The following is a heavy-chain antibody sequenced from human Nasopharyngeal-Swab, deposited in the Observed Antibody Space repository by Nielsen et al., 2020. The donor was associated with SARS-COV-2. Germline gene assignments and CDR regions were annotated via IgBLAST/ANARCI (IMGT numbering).Heavy chain of an antibody. D-gene: IGHD5-24*01. CDR2: INHSGST. J-gene: IGHJ4*02. CDR3: ARGHRRDGYNYGY. CDR1: GLTFSSFW. V-gene: IGHV4-34*01. Sequence: ESLKISCAASGLTFSSFWMTWVRQAPGKGLEWIGEINHSGSTNYNPSLKSRVTISVDTSKNQFSLKLSSVTAADTAVYYCARGHRRDGYNYGYWGQGTLVTVSS.